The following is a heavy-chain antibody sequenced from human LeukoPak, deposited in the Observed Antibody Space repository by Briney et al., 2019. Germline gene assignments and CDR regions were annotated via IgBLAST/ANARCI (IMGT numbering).Heavy chain of an antibody. Sequence: TGGSLRLSCVASGFTFSSYAMSWVRQAPGKGLEWVSGISGRGDNTYYVDSVKGRFTISRDNAKNSLYLQMSNLRAEDTAVYFCARGGGLDVWGQGATVTVSS. CDR1: GFTFSSYA. CDR3: ARGGGLDV. D-gene: IGHD3-16*01. J-gene: IGHJ6*02. V-gene: IGHV3-23*01. CDR2: ISGRGDNT.